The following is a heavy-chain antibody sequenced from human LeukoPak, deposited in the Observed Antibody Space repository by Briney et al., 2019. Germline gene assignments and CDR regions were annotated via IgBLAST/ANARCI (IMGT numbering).Heavy chain of an antibody. CDR2: ISWNSGSI. V-gene: IGHV3-9*01. J-gene: IGHJ4*02. CDR1: GFTFDDYA. CDR3: AKDIGAVAGPRAFDY. D-gene: IGHD6-19*01. Sequence: PGGSLRLSCAASGFTFDDYAMHWVRQAPGKGLEWVSGISWNSGSIGYADSVKGRFTISRDNAKNSLYLQINSLRAEDTALYYCAKDIGAVAGPRAFDYWGQGTLVTVSS.